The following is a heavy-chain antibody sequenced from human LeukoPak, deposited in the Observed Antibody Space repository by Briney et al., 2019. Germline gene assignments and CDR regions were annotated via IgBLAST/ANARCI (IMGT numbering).Heavy chain of an antibody. CDR3: ARQAGDYRYYFDY. J-gene: IGHJ4*02. V-gene: IGHV4-59*08. CDR1: GGSISSYY. CDR2: IYYSGST. D-gene: IGHD4-17*01. Sequence: SETLSLTCTVSGGSISSYYWSWIRQPPGMGLEWIGYIYYSGSTNYNPSLKSRVTISVDTSKNQFSLKLSSVTAADAAVYYCARQAGDYRYYFDYWGQGTLVTVSS.